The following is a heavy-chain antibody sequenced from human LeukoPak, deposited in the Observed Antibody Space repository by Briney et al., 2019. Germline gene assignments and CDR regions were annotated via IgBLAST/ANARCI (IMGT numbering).Heavy chain of an antibody. V-gene: IGHV4-34*01. J-gene: IGHJ3*01. Sequence: SETLSLTCAVYGGSFSGYYWSWIRQPPGKGLEWIGEINHSGSTNYNPSLKSRVTISVDTSKNQFSLKLSSVTAADTAVYYCARRLRIGGAYAFDVWGQGTMVTVSS. CDR2: INHSGST. CDR3: ARRLRIGGAYAFDV. D-gene: IGHD4-17*01. CDR1: GGSFSGYY.